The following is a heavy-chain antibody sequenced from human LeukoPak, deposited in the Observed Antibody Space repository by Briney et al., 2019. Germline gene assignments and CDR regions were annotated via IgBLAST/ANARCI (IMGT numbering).Heavy chain of an antibody. V-gene: IGHV3-33*01. CDR1: GFTFSSYG. Sequence: GGSLRLSCAASGFTFSSYGMHWVRQAPGKGLEWVAVIWYDGSNKYYADSVKGRFTISRDNSKNTLYLQMNSLRAEDTAVYYCARDGSGSYEGLGLDYWGQGTLVTVSS. D-gene: IGHD1-26*01. CDR2: IWYDGSNK. J-gene: IGHJ4*02. CDR3: ARDGSGSYEGLGLDY.